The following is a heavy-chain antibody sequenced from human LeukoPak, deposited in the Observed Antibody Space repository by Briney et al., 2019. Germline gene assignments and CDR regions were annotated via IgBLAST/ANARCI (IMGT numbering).Heavy chain of an antibody. Sequence: SETLSLTCAVYGGSFSGYYWIWLRQPPGKGLEWIGEISHSGSTNYNPSLKSRVTISVDTSKNQFSLKLSSVTAADTAVYYCARGAEMATMVAFDIWGQGTMVTVSS. CDR1: GGSFSGYY. CDR2: ISHSGST. D-gene: IGHD5-24*01. V-gene: IGHV4-34*01. J-gene: IGHJ3*02. CDR3: ARGAEMATMVAFDI.